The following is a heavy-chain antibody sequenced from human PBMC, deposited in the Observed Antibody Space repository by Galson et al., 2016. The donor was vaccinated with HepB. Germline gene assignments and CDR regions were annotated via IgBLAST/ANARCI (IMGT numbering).Heavy chain of an antibody. CDR2: IRHSGGRT. J-gene: IGHJ4*02. V-gene: IGHV3-23*01. Sequence: SLRLSCAASGFTFSSYAMTWVRQAPGKGLEWVSGIRHSGGRTYYADSVNGRFTISRDNSKNTLYLQMNSLKTEDTAMYYCTTDWIIMVRGATFVDYWGQGTLVTVSS. CDR3: TTDWIIMVRGATFVDY. D-gene: IGHD3-10*01. CDR1: GFTFSSYA.